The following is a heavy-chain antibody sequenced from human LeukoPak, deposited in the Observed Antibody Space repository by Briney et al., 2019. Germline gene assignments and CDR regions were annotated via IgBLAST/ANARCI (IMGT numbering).Heavy chain of an antibody. J-gene: IGHJ4*02. Sequence: GGSLRLSCAASGFTFSSYAMSWVRQAPGKGLEWVGRIKSKTDGRTTDYAAPVKGRFTISRDDSKNTLYLQMNSLNTADTAVYYCTTVGVDIRWLGGQGTLVTVSS. V-gene: IGHV3-15*01. D-gene: IGHD5-12*01. CDR1: GFTFSSYA. CDR3: TTVGVDIRWL. CDR2: IKSKTDGRTT.